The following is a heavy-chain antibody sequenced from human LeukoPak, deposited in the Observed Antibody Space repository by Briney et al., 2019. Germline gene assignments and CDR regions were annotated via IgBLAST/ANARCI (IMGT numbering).Heavy chain of an antibody. CDR2: INHSGST. J-gene: IGHJ4*02. D-gene: IGHD3-22*01. Sequence: PSETLSLTCAVYGGSFSGYYWSWIRQPPGKGLEWIGEINHSGSTNYNPSLKSRVTISVDTSKNQFSLKLSSVTAADTAVYYCARGHPYYYDSSGYMIWVVPEHYFDYWGQGTLVTVSS. V-gene: IGHV4-34*01. CDR1: GGSFSGYY. CDR3: ARGHPYYYDSSGYMIWVVPEHYFDY.